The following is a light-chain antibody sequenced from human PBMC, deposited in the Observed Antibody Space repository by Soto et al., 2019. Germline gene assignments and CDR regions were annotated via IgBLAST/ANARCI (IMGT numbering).Light chain of an antibody. CDR3: QQYNKWLTWT. V-gene: IGKV3-15*01. Sequence: EIVMTQSPATLSVPPGERATLSCRASQNINSNLAWYQQKPGQGPRLLIYGAFTRATGVPDRFSGSGSGTEFTLTISSLQSEDFAVYYCQQYNKWLTWTFGQGTQVEIK. CDR1: QNINSN. CDR2: GAF. J-gene: IGKJ1*01.